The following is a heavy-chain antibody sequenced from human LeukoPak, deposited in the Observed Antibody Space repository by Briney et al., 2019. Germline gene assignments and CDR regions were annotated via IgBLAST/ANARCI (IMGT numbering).Heavy chain of an antibody. CDR1: GFTVSGNY. CDR2: IHSGGNT. D-gene: IGHD4-11*01. V-gene: IGHV3-53*01. Sequence: GGSLRLSCAASGFTVSGNYMSWVRQAPGKGLEWVSFIHSGGNTYYADSVKGRFTISRDNSKNTLYLQMNSLRAEDTAVYYCARAKTLTTSFGWFDPWGLGTLVTVSS. J-gene: IGHJ5*02. CDR3: ARAKTLTTSFGWFDP.